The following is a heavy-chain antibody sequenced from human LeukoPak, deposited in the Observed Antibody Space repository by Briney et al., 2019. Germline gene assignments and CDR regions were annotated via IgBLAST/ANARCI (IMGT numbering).Heavy chain of an antibody. CDR3: AGGPPRRGAARPRNWFDP. J-gene: IGHJ5*02. CDR1: GGSFSGYY. V-gene: IGHV4-34*01. Sequence: PSETLSLTCAVYGGSFSGYYWSWIRQPPGKGLEWIGEINHSGSTNYNPSLKSRVTISVDTSKNQFSLKLSSVTAADTAVYYCAGGPPRRGAARPRNWFDPGGEGTLFTVS. CDR2: INHSGST. D-gene: IGHD6-6*01.